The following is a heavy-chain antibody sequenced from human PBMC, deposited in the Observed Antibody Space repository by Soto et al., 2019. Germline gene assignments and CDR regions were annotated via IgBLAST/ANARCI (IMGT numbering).Heavy chain of an antibody. D-gene: IGHD3-9*01. CDR3: AGGTGYLIDY. J-gene: IGHJ4*02. V-gene: IGHV3-7*03. Sequence: GGSLRLSCTASGFSISSDWMNWVRQAPGKGLEWVAILKKDGSEEFYVDSVKGRFTISRDNAKNSVYLQMNSLRAEDTAVYYCAGGTGYLIDYWGQGTLVTVSS. CDR1: GFSISSDW. CDR2: LKKDGSEE.